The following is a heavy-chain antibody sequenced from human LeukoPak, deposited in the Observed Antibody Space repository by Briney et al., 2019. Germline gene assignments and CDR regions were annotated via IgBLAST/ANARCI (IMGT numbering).Heavy chain of an antibody. CDR1: GGSISSYY. J-gene: IGHJ4*02. D-gene: IGHD6-19*01. V-gene: IGHV3-7*01. CDR3: ATGGWVSPVYYFDY. Sequence: ETLSLTCTVSGGSISSYYWSWVRQAPGKGLEWVANIKQDGSEKYYVDSVKGRFTISRDNAKNSLYLQMNSLRAEDTAVYYCATGGWVSPVYYFDYWGQGTLVTVSS. CDR2: IKQDGSEK.